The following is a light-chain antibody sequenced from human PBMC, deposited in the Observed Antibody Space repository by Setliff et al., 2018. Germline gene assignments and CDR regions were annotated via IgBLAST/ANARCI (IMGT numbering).Light chain of an antibody. CDR1: NIGGKS. Sequence: SYELTQSPSVPVAPGKTARITCGGNNIGGKSVNWYQQKPGQAPVLVIYYDSDRPSGIPERFFGSNSGNTATLTISRVEAGDEADYYCQVWDSGSEHYVFGTGTKVTVL. CDR3: QVWDSGSEHYV. V-gene: IGLV3-21*04. CDR2: YDS. J-gene: IGLJ1*01.